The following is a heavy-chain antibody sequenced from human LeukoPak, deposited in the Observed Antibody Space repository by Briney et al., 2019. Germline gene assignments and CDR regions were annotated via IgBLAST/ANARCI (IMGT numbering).Heavy chain of an antibody. V-gene: IGHV4-34*01. J-gene: IGHJ4*02. CDR1: GGSFSGYY. D-gene: IGHD1-26*01. CDR3: AVKGAPLTYFDF. Sequence: SETLSLTCAVYGGSFSGYYWSWIRQPPGKGLEWIGEINHSGSTNYNPSLKSRVTVSVDTSKNQFSLKLSSVTAADTAVYYCAVKGAPLTYFDFWGQGILVTVSS. CDR2: INHSGST.